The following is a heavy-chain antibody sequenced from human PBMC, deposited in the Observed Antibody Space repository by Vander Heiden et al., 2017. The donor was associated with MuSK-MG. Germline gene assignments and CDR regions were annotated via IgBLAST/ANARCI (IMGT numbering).Heavy chain of an antibody. CDR2: INYSGST. D-gene: IGHD3-22*01. CDR3: ATHYYDSSGYFVY. Sequence: QLQLQESGPGLVKPSETLSLTCTVSGGSIRSSSYYWGWIRQPPGKGLEWIGSINYSGSTYYNPSLKSRVTISVDTSKNQFSLKLSSVTAADTAVYHCATHYYDSSGYFVYWGQGTLVTVSS. CDR1: GGSIRSSSYY. J-gene: IGHJ4*02. V-gene: IGHV4-39*01.